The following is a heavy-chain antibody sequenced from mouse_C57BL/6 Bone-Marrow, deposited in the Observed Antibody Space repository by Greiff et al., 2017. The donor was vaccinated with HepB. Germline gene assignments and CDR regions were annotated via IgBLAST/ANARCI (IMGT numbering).Heavy chain of an antibody. V-gene: IGHV1-50*01. D-gene: IGHD1-1*01. J-gene: IGHJ3*01. CDR1: GYTFTSYW. CDR3: AREATVGAY. Sequence: QVQLQQPGAELVKPGASVKLSCKASGYTFTSYWMQWVEQRPGQGLEWIGEIDPSDSYTNYNQKFKGKATLTVDTSSSTAYMQLSSLTSEDSAVYYCAREATVGAYWGQGTLVTVSA. CDR2: IDPSDSYT.